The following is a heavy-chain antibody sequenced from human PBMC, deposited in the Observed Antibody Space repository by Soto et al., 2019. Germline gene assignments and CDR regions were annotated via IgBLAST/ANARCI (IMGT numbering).Heavy chain of an antibody. V-gene: IGHV3-23*01. CDR3: AKVDGSSHFYSYYGMDV. J-gene: IGHJ6*02. CDR1: RFTFSRYA. Sequence: GSLRLSCAASRFTFSRYAMSCVRQAPGKGLEWVSAISGSGGSTYYADSVKGRFTISRDNSKKTLYLQMNSLRAEDTAVYYCAKVDGSSHFYSYYGMDVWGQGTRVTVSS. CDR2: ISGSGGST. D-gene: IGHD3-10*01.